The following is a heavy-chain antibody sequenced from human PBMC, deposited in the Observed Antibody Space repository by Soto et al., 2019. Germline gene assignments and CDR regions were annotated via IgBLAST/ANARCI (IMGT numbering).Heavy chain of an antibody. D-gene: IGHD3-16*01. CDR3: ARAKYVPGTYYYMDV. Sequence: GGSLRLSCAASGFTFSSYSMNWVRQAPGKGLEWVSYISSSSSTIYYADSVKGRFTISRDNAKNSLYLQMNSLRAEDTAVYYCARAKYVPGTYYYMDVWGKGTTVTVSS. CDR1: GFTFSSYS. V-gene: IGHV3-48*01. J-gene: IGHJ6*03. CDR2: ISSSSSTI.